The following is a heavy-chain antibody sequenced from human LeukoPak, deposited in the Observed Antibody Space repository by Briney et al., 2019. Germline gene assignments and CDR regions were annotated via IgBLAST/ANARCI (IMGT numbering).Heavy chain of an antibody. CDR2: IYCGGST. CDR1: RFTVSTNC. J-gene: IGHJ4*02. D-gene: IGHD3-22*01. CDR3: ARGAFDYYDSSGLYYFDY. Sequence: PGGSLRLSCAASRFTVSTNCTSWVRQAPGKGLEWVSVIYCGGSTSYADSVKGRFTISRDNSKNTLYLQMNSLRAEDTAVYYCARGAFDYYDSSGLYYFDYWGQGTLVTVSS. V-gene: IGHV3-53*01.